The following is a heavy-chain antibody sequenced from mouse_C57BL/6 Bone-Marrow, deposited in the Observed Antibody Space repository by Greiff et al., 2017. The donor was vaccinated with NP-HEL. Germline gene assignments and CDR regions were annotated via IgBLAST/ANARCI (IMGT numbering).Heavy chain of an antibody. CDR1: GYTFTSYG. CDR3: ARPPYYYGSRRYFDY. D-gene: IGHD1-1*01. V-gene: IGHV1-81*01. Sequence: QVQLQQSGAELARPGASVKLSCKASGYTFTSYGISWVKQRTGQGLEWIGEIYPRSGNTYYNEKFKGKATLTADKSSSTAYMELRSLTSEDSAVYFCARPPYYYGSRRYFDYWGQGTTLTVSS. CDR2: IYPRSGNT. J-gene: IGHJ2*01.